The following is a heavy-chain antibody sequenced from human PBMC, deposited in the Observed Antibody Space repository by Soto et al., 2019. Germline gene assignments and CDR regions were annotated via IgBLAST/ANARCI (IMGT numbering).Heavy chain of an antibody. CDR1: GCTFTSYY. D-gene: IGHD3-9*01. CDR3: AREHFDWLLYYDY. CDR2: INPSGGST. V-gene: IGHV1-46*03. J-gene: IGHJ4*02. Sequence: SVKVSCKASGCTFTSYYMHWVRQAPGQGLEWMGIINPSGGSTSYAQKFQGRVTMTRDTSTSTVYMELSSLRSEDTAVYYCAREHFDWLLYYDYWGQGTLVTVSS.